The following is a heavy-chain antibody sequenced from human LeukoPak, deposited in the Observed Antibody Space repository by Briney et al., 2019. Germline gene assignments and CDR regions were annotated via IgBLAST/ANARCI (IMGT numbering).Heavy chain of an antibody. CDR3: AKDPTSFDWLTGDAFDI. Sequence: GGSLRLSCAASGFTFSSYGMHWVRQAPGKGLEWVAVISYDGSNKYYADSVKGRFTISRDNSKNTLYLQMNSLRAEDTAVYYCAKDPTSFDWLTGDAFDIWGQGTMVTVSS. J-gene: IGHJ3*02. D-gene: IGHD3-9*01. CDR1: GFTFSSYG. V-gene: IGHV3-30*18. CDR2: ISYDGSNK.